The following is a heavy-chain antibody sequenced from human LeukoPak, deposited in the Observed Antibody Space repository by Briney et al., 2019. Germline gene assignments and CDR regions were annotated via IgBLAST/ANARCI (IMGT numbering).Heavy chain of an antibody. CDR3: ARSNYYDSSGSDY. J-gene: IGHJ4*02. D-gene: IGHD3-22*01. V-gene: IGHV1-2*02. CDR1: GYTFTGYY. CDR2: INPNSGGT. Sequence: GASVKVCCKASGYTFTGYYMHWVRQAPGQGLEWMGWINPNSGGTNYAQKFQGRVTMTRDTSISTAYMELSNLRSDDTAVYSCARSNYYDSSGSDYWGQGTLVTVSS.